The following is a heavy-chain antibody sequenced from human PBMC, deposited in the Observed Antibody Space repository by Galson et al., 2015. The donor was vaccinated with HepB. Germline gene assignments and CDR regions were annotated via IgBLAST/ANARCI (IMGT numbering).Heavy chain of an antibody. D-gene: IGHD3-10*01. J-gene: IGHJ1*01. CDR1: GYTFNTYG. CDR3: ARGPWFGELTGILVLQH. Sequence: SVKVSCKASGYTFNTYGITYVRQAPGQGLEWVGWISPDNGNTKYEQKLQGRVTMTTDTSTSTAYMELRSLRSDDTAVYYCARGPWFGELTGILVLQHWGQGTLVTVSS. CDR2: ISPDNGNT. V-gene: IGHV1-18*04.